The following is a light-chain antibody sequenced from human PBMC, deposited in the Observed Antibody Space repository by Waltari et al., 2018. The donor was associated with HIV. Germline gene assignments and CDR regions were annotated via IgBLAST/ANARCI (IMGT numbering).Light chain of an antibody. CDR2: SAS. J-gene: IGKJ1*01. V-gene: IGKV3-20*01. CDR1: QSVSSD. Sequence: IVLTQSPGTLSLSPGERATFSCRASQSVSSDLAWYHQRPGQAPRLLIYSASTRATGIPDRFGGSGSGTDFTLTINSLEPEDSAVYYCQHYTSSPTWTFGQGTKVEIK. CDR3: QHYTSSPTWT.